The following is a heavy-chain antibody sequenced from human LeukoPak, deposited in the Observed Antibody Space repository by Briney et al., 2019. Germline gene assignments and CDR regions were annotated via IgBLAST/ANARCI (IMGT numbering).Heavy chain of an antibody. J-gene: IGHJ6*03. V-gene: IGHV1-69*13. D-gene: IGHD5-24*01. CDR2: IIPIFGTA. CDR1: GYTFTSYG. Sequence: ASVKVSCKASGYTFTSYGISWVRQAPGQGLEWMGGIIPIFGTANYAQKFQGRVTITADESTSTAYMELSSLRSEDTAVYYCATREMATIPRDYYYYMDVWGKGTTVTISS. CDR3: ATREMATIPRDYYYYMDV.